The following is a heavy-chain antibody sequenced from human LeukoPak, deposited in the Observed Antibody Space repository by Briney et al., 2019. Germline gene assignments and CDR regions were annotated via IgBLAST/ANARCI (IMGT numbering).Heavy chain of an antibody. Sequence: SVKVSCKASGGTFSSYAISWVRQAPGQGLEWMGRIIPILGIANYAQKFQGRVTITADKSTSTAYMELSSLRSEDTAVYYCARGSVTSPPGTYAFDIWGQGTMVTVSS. J-gene: IGHJ3*02. CDR3: ARGSVTSPPGTYAFDI. D-gene: IGHD1-14*01. CDR2: IIPILGIA. CDR1: GGTFSSYA. V-gene: IGHV1-69*04.